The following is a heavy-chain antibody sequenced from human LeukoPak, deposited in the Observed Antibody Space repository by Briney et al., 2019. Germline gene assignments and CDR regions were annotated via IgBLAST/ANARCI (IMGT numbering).Heavy chain of an antibody. V-gene: IGHV3-30-3*01. CDR1: GFTFSSYA. Sequence: GSLRLSCAASGFTFSSYAMHWVRQAPGKGLEWVAVISYDGSNKYYADSVKGRFTISRDNSKNTLYLQMNSLRAEDTAVYYCARVLQYSYGSVRGDAFDIWGQGTMVTVSS. CDR2: ISYDGSNK. D-gene: IGHD5-18*01. J-gene: IGHJ3*02. CDR3: ARVLQYSYGSVRGDAFDI.